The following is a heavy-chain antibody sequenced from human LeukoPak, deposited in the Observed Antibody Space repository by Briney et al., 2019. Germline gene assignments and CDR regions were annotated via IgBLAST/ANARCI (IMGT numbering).Heavy chain of an antibody. CDR3: ATGTNYDFWSGYYCDAFDI. CDR2: FDPEDGET. Sequence: ASVKVSCKVSGYTLTELSMHWVRQAPGKGLEWMGGFDPEDGETIYAQKFQGRVTMTEDTSTDTAYTELSSLRSEDTAVYYCATGTNYDFWSGYYCDAFDIWGQGTMVTVSS. V-gene: IGHV1-24*01. D-gene: IGHD3-3*01. CDR1: GYTLTELS. J-gene: IGHJ3*02.